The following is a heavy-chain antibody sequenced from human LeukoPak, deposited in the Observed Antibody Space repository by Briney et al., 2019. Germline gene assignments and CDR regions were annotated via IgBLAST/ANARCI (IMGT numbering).Heavy chain of an antibody. CDR1: GFPFSSYW. CDR3: AKDPPYDFWSGYQPNWFDP. Sequence: GGSLRLSCAASGFPFSSYWMSWVRQVPGKGLEWVANIKQDGSEKHYVDSVKGRFIVSRDNSKNTLYLQMNSLRAEDTAVYYCAKDPPYDFWSGYQPNWFDPWGQGTLVTVSS. V-gene: IGHV3-7*03. J-gene: IGHJ5*02. D-gene: IGHD3-3*01. CDR2: IKQDGSEK.